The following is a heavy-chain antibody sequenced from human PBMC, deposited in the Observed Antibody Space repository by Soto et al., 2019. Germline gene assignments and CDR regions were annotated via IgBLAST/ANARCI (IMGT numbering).Heavy chain of an antibody. CDR2: IWYDGSNK. J-gene: IGHJ3*02. V-gene: IGHV3-33*01. D-gene: IGHD2-15*01. CDR1: GFTFSSYG. Sequence: PGGSLRLSCAASGFTFSSYGMHWVRQAPGKGLEWVAVIWYDGSNKYYADSVKGRFTISRDNSKNTLYLQMNSLRAEDTAVYYCARDLGDIVVVVAAFDIWGQGTMVTVSS. CDR3: ARDLGDIVVVVAAFDI.